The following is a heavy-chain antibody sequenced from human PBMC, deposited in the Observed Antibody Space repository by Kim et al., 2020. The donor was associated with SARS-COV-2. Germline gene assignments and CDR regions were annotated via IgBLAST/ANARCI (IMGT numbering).Heavy chain of an antibody. D-gene: IGHD6-13*01. CDR3: AKDMDRPAYSSPTRAFDI. CDR2: ISWNSGSI. Sequence: GGSLRLSCAASGFTFDDYAMHWVRQAPGKGLEWVSGISWNSGSIGYADSVKGRFTISRDNAKNSLYLQMNSLRAEDTALYYCAKDMDRPAYSSPTRAFDIWGQGTMVTVSS. CDR1: GFTFDDYA. J-gene: IGHJ3*02. V-gene: IGHV3-9*01.